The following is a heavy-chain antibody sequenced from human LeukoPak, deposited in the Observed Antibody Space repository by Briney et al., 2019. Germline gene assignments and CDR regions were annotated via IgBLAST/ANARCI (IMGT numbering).Heavy chain of an antibody. CDR3: TTGGLG. Sequence: GGSLRLSCAASGFKFITFSDAWMSWVRQAPGKGLEWVGRIKSKTAGGTTDYIAPVKGRFIISRDDSKNTLYLQMNSLKTEDTAVYYCTTGGLGWGPGTMVTVSS. CDR1: GFKFITFSDAW. V-gene: IGHV3-15*01. CDR2: IKSKTAGGTT. D-gene: IGHD3-16*01. J-gene: IGHJ3*01.